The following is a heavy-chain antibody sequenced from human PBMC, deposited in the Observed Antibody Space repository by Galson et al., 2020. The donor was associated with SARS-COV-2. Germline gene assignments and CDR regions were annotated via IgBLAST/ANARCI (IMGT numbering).Heavy chain of an antibody. J-gene: IGHJ4*02. V-gene: IGHV4-34*01. D-gene: IGHD1-26*01. CDR1: GGSFSGYY. Sequence: SETLSLTCAVYGGSFSGYYWSWIRQPPGKGLEWIGEINHSGSTNYNPSLKSRVTISVDTSKNQFSLKLSSVTAADTAVYYCASAYSGSYGDWGQGTLVTVSS. CDR2: INHSGST. CDR3: ASAYSGSYGD.